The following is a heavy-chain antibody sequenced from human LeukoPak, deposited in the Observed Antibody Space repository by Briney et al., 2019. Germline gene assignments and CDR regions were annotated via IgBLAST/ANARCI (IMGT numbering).Heavy chain of an antibody. CDR1: GYTFTGYY. J-gene: IGHJ4*02. CDR3: ARLPAKRYCFDY. Sequence: ASVKVSCKASGYTFTGYYMHWVRQAPGQGLEWMGRINPNSGGTNYAQKFQGRVTMTRDTSISTAYMELSRLRSDDTAVYYCARLPAKRYCFDYWGQGTLVTVSS. V-gene: IGHV1-2*06. CDR2: INPNSGGT. D-gene: IGHD4-17*01.